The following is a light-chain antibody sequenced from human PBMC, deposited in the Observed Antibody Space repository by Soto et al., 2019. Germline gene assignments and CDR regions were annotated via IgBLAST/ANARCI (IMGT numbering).Light chain of an antibody. Sequence: EIVMTQSPATLSVSPWERATLSCRASQSVSSNLAWYQQKLGQAPRLLVFGASTRASGFPARFSGSGSGTEFTLTISSLQSEDVAVYYCQQYDNWPYTFGQGTKLEIK. CDR3: QQYDNWPYT. CDR2: GAS. V-gene: IGKV3-15*01. J-gene: IGKJ2*01. CDR1: QSVSSN.